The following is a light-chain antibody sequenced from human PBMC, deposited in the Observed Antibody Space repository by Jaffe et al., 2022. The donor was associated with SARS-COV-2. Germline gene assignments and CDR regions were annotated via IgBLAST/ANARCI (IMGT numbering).Light chain of an antibody. J-gene: IGKJ3*01. Sequence: EIVLTQSPGTLSLSPGERATLSCRASQSVSGSYLAWYKQKPGQAPRLLIYGASSRATGIPDRFSGSGSGTDFTLTISRLEPEDSAVYYCQQYGSSPRTFGPGTKVDIK. CDR1: QSVSGSY. CDR3: QQYGSSPRT. V-gene: IGKV3-20*01. CDR2: GAS.